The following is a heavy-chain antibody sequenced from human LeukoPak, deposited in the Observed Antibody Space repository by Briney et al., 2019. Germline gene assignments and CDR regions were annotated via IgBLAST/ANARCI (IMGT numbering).Heavy chain of an antibody. V-gene: IGHV3-23*01. J-gene: IGHJ3*01. CDR2: ISGSGSST. D-gene: IGHD2-8*01. CDR1: GFTFSSYA. CDR3: TCDLNRSDGL. Sequence: GGSLRLSCAASGFTFSSYAMSWVRQAPGKGREWVSAISGSGSSTYYADSVKGRFTISRDNAKNSLYLQMNSLRAEDTAVYYCTCDLNRSDGLWGQGTMVTVSS.